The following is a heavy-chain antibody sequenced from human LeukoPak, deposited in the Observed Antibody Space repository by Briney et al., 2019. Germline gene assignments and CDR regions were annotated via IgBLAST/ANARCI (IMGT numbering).Heavy chain of an antibody. CDR3: ASSIVGATTYAYDI. J-gene: IGHJ3*02. Sequence: HGESLKISCKASGYSFTTYWIGWVRQMPGKGLEWMGIIYPGDSDTRYSPSFQGQVTISADKSISTAYLQWSSLKASDTAMYYCASSIVGATTYAYDIWGQGTMVTVSS. CDR1: GYSFTTYW. CDR2: IYPGDSDT. V-gene: IGHV5-51*01. D-gene: IGHD1-26*01.